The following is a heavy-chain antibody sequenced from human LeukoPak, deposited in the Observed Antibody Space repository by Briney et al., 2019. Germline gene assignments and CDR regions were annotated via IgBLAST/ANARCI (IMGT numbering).Heavy chain of an antibody. CDR3: AKRVGYYMDV. Sequence: GGTLRLSCAASGFTFSSYGMSWVRQAPGKGLEWVSAISGSGGSTYYADSVKGRFTISGDNSKNTLYLQMNSLRAEDTAVYYCAKRVGYYMDVWGKGTTVTISS. CDR1: GFTFSSYG. V-gene: IGHV3-23*01. J-gene: IGHJ6*03. CDR2: ISGSGGST.